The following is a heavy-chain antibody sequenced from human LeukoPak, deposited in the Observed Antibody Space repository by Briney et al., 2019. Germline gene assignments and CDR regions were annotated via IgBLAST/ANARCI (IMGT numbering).Heavy chain of an antibody. Sequence: ASVKVSCKASGYTFTGYYMHWVRQAPGQGLEWMGWINPNSGGTNYAQEFQGRVTMTRDTSISTAYMELSRLRSDDTAVCYCARDQAIVATITSWFDPWGQGTLVTVSS. CDR2: INPNSGGT. J-gene: IGHJ5*02. V-gene: IGHV1-2*02. CDR3: ARDQAIVATITSWFDP. CDR1: GYTFTGYY. D-gene: IGHD5-12*01.